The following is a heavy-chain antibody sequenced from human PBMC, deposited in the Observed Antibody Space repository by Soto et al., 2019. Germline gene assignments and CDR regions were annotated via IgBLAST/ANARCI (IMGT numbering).Heavy chain of an antibody. J-gene: IGHJ5*02. Sequence: GGSLRLSCAASGFTFSSYAMHWVRQAPGKGLEWVAVISYDGSNKYYADSVKGRFTISRDNSKNTLYLQMNSLRAEDTAVYYCARDQGPGGSGWYANFDWFDPWGQGTLVTVSS. V-gene: IGHV3-30-3*01. CDR3: ARDQGPGGSGWYANFDWFDP. D-gene: IGHD6-19*01. CDR1: GFTFSSYA. CDR2: ISYDGSNK.